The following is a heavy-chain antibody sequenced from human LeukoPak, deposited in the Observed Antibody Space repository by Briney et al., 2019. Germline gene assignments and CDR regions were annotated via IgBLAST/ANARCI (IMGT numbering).Heavy chain of an antibody. D-gene: IGHD2/OR15-2a*01. CDR3: ARDANKKNYFDC. V-gene: IGHV3-53*01. CDR1: EFTVSSSY. Sequence: QPGGSLRLSCAASEFTVSSSYMNWVRQAPGKGLEWVSVIYTGGSTYYADSVKGRFTISRDNSKNTLYLQMNSLRAEDTAVYYCARDANKKNYFDCWGQGTLVTVSS. CDR2: IYTGGST. J-gene: IGHJ4*02.